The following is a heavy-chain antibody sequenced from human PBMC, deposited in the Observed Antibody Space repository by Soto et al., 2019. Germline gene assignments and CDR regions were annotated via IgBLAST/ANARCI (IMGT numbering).Heavy chain of an antibody. CDR1: GGSISIYY. Sequence: PSETLSLTCTVSGGSISIYYWSWIRQPPGKGLEWIGYIYYSGSTNYNPSLKSRVTISVDTSKNQFSLNIEDSAVYYCSGAESPDTAYFSLYWGQGTPVTVSS. CDR3: PDTAYFSLY. J-gene: IGHJ4*02. V-gene: IGHV4-59*01. D-gene: IGHD2-15*01. CDR2: IYYSGST.